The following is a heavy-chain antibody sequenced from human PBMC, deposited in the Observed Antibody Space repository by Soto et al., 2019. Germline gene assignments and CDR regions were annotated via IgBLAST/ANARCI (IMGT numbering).Heavy chain of an antibody. CDR2: ISYDGSNK. D-gene: IGHD5-18*01. CDR3: AKGWIQLWFRWDAFDI. CDR1: GFTFSSYG. V-gene: IGHV3-30*18. J-gene: IGHJ3*02. Sequence: QVQLVESGGGVVQPGRSLRLSCAASGFTFSSYGMHWVRQAPGKGLEWVAVISYDGSNKYYADSVKGRFTISRDNSKNTLYLQMNSLRAEDTAVYYCAKGWIQLWFRWDAFDIWGQGTMVTVSS.